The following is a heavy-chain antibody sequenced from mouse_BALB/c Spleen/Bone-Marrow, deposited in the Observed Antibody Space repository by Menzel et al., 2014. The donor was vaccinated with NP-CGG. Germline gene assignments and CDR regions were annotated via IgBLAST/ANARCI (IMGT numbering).Heavy chain of an antibody. Sequence: EVKLVESGAELVKPGASVKLSCTASGFNIKDTYMHWAKQRPEQGLEWIGRIDPANGNTKYDPKFQGKATITADTSSNTAYLQLSSLTSEDTAVYYCALLYGNYDYWGQGTTLTVSS. D-gene: IGHD2-10*02. CDR1: GFNIKDTY. J-gene: IGHJ2*01. CDR3: ALLYGNYDY. V-gene: IGHV14-3*02. CDR2: IDPANGNT.